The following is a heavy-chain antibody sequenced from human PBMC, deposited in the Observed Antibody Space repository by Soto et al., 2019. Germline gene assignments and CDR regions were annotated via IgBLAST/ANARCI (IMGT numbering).Heavy chain of an antibody. Sequence: QVQLVESGGGVVXXXXXXXXSCVASGFXFSRYGMHWVRQAPGKGLEWVAVIWNDGSKQVYDDSVKGRFTISRDNSKNTLYLEMDSLRDEDTSVYYCARDDDYEANAIDLWGQGTLVTVSS. J-gene: IGHJ5*02. CDR3: ARDDDYEANAIDL. CDR1: GFXFSRYG. D-gene: IGHD4-17*01. CDR2: IWNDGSKQ. V-gene: IGHV3-33*01.